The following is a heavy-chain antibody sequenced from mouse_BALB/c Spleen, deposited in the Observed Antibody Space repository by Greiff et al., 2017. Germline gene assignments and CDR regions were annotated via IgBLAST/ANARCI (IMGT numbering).Heavy chain of an antibody. CDR2: IWSGGST. CDR1: GFSLTSYG. Sequence: VQLKQSGPGLVQPSQSLSITCTVSGFSLTSYGVHWVRQSPGKGLEWLGVIWSGGSTDYNAAFISRLSISKDNSKSQVFFKMNSLQANDTAIYYCARGWFAYWGQGTLVTVSA. V-gene: IGHV2-2*02. J-gene: IGHJ3*01. CDR3: ARGWFAY.